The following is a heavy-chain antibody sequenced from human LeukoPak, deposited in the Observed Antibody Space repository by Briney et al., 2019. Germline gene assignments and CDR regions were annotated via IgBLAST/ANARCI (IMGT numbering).Heavy chain of an antibody. D-gene: IGHD3-22*01. Sequence: PSETLSLTCGVYGESFSGYYWNWIRQPPGKGLEWIGEINYTGSTNYNPSLKSRVTISVDMSKNQFSLKLSSVTAADTAVYYCARHFRNYYDSSGYYKKRNYFDYWGQGTLVTVSS. CDR1: GESFSGYY. CDR2: INYTGST. V-gene: IGHV4-34*01. J-gene: IGHJ4*02. CDR3: ARHFRNYYDSSGYYKKRNYFDY.